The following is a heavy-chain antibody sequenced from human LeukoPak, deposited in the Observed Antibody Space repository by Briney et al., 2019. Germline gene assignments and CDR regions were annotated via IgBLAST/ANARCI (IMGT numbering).Heavy chain of an antibody. D-gene: IGHD3-22*01. J-gene: IGHJ3*02. CDR2: ISGSAVST. V-gene: IGHV3-23*01. CDR1: GFTFSSYG. CDR3: ARAKYDTSGYYYSGFDI. Sequence: TGGSLRLSCAASGFTFSSYGMSWVRQAPGKGLEWVSAISGSAVSTYYADPVKGRFTMSRDNAKKSLFLQMNSLRAEDTAVYYCARAKYDTSGYYYSGFDIWGQGTMVTVSS.